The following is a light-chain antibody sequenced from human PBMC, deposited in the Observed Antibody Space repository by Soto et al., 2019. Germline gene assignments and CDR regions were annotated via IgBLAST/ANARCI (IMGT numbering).Light chain of an antibody. CDR3: HQYFTTPQT. V-gene: IGKV4-1*01. Sequence: DIVMTQSPGSLAVSLGETATINCKSSQSGFKRSNSKNLLAWLQQKPGQPPRVRIYWASSRESGVPDRFRGSGSGTDFTLTISNLQADDVAVYYCHQYFTTPQTFGQGTKVEIK. J-gene: IGKJ2*01. CDR1: QSGFKRSNSKNL. CDR2: WAS.